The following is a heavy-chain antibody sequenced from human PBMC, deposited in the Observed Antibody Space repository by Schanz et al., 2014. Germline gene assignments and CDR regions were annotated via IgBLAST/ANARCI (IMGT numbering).Heavy chain of an antibody. J-gene: IGHJ5*02. CDR3: ARDRRRYCSTASCLHDNWFDP. CDR1: GYTFTSYG. CDR2: INPSGGST. D-gene: IGHD2-2*01. Sequence: QVQLVQSGAEVKKPGASVKVSCKASGYTFTSYGISWVRQAPGQGLEWMGIINPSGGSTRYGQKFQGRVTMTTDTSTGTAYMELRSLRSDDTAVYYCARDRRRYCSTASCLHDNWFDPWGQGTLVIVSS. V-gene: IGHV1-46*01.